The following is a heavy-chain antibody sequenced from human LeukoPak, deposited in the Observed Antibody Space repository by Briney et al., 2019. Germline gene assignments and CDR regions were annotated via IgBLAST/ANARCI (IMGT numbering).Heavy chain of an antibody. D-gene: IGHD3-22*01. V-gene: IGHV4-34*01. Sequence: PSETLSLTCVVYGGSFSGYYWTWIRQPPGKGLEWIGEISHSGSTNYNPSLKSRVTISVDTSKNQFSLKLSSVTAADTAVYYCARGRSNYYDSSGYYDRPALYSQHWGQGTLVTVSS. CDR2: ISHSGST. CDR3: ARGRSNYYDSSGYYDRPALYSQH. J-gene: IGHJ1*01. CDR1: GGSFSGYY.